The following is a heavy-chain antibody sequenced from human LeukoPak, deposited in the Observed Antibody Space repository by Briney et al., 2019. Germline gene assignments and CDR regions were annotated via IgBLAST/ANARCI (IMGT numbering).Heavy chain of an antibody. CDR3: ARSPYYGDYGWFDP. Sequence: GGSLRLSCAASGFTFSSYAMHWVRQAPGKGLEWVAVILYDGTMKYYADSVKGRFTISRDNAKNSLYLQMNSLRAEDTAVYYCARSPYYGDYGWFDPWGQGTLVTVSS. V-gene: IGHV3-30*04. D-gene: IGHD4-17*01. J-gene: IGHJ5*02. CDR1: GFTFSSYA. CDR2: ILYDGTMK.